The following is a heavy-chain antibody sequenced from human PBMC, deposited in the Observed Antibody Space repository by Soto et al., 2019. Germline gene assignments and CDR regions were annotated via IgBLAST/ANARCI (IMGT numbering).Heavy chain of an antibody. CDR2: IYWDDDK. V-gene: IGHV2-5*08. CDR1: GFSLSTSGMC. Sequence: SGPTLVNPTQTLTLTCTFSGFSLSTSGMCVSWIRQPPGKALEWLALIYWDDDKRYSPSLKSRLTITKDTSKNQVVLTMTNMDPVDTATYYCAHRPPFYDFWSGYYFDYWGQGTLVTVSS. J-gene: IGHJ4*02. D-gene: IGHD3-3*01. CDR3: AHRPPFYDFWSGYYFDY.